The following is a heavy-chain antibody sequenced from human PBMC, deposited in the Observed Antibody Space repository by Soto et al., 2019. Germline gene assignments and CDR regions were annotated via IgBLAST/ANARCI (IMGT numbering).Heavy chain of an antibody. D-gene: IGHD2-15*01. CDR3: AKDFRRVLRGEDS. V-gene: IGHV3-23*01. CDR1: RFTFRTYA. J-gene: IGHJ4*02. CDR2: ISANGGAT. Sequence: PGGSLRLSCRASRFTFRTYAMTWVRQAQGKGLEWVSTISANGGATYYAGSVRGRFTVSRDNSNDTLYLQMSSLRAEDTAVYYCAKDFRRVLRGEDSWGQGTLVTVSS.